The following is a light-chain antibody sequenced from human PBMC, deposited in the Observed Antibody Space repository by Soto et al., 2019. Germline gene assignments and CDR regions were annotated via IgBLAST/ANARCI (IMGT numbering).Light chain of an antibody. CDR3: QQYHKWPPYT. Sequence: VMTQSPATLSVSPGERATLSCRASQSVDISLAWYQQKPGQTPRLLIYGASTRATGIPARFSGSGSGTEFTLTINSLQSEDFAVYYCQQYHKWPPYTFGQGTKVDIK. J-gene: IGKJ2*01. CDR2: GAS. CDR1: QSVDIS. V-gene: IGKV3-15*01.